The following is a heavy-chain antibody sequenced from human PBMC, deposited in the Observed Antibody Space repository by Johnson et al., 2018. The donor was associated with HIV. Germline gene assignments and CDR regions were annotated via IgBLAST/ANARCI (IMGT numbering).Heavy chain of an antibody. D-gene: IGHD2-21*02. CDR3: AKPVMTAIAPLDVFDI. Sequence: VQLVESGGGVVQPGGSLRLSCAASGFTFSSYGMHWVRQAPGKGLEWVTFISNDGGSKYYADSVRDRFTISRDISKNTLYLQMNSLRSEDTAVYYCAKPVMTAIAPLDVFDIWGQGTMVTVSS. CDR1: GFTFSSYG. CDR2: ISNDGGSK. J-gene: IGHJ3*02. V-gene: IGHV3-30*02.